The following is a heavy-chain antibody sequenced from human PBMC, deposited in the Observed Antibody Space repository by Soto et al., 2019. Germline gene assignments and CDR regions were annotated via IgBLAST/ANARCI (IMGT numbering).Heavy chain of an antibody. CDR2: INAGNGNT. V-gene: IGHV1-3*01. J-gene: IGHJ4*02. D-gene: IGHD2-15*01. Sequence: ASVKVSCKASGYTFTIYAMQWVLQAPGQRLEWMGWINAGNGNTKYSQKFQGRVTITSDTSASTDYMELSSLRSEDTAVYYCEGDLGGGTDSWGQGTLVTVSP. CDR3: EGDLGGGTDS. CDR1: GYTFTIYA.